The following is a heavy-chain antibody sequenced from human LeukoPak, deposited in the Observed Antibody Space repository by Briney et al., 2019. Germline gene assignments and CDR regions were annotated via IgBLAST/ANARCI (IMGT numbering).Heavy chain of an antibody. V-gene: IGHV1-46*04. CDR1: GYAFTNYY. CDR3: ARYSGAYDAFDI. CDR2: VNPSDGSP. D-gene: IGHD4-17*01. Sequence: ASVKVSCKASGYAFTNYYIHWVRQAPGQGFEWMGIVNPSDGSPSYAQKLQGGVTMTRDTSTSTVYMELSSLRSEDTAIYYCARYSGAYDAFDIWGQGTMVTVSS. J-gene: IGHJ3*02.